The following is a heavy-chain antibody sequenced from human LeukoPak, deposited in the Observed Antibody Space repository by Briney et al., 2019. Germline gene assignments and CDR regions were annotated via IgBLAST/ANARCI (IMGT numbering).Heavy chain of an antibody. D-gene: IGHD5-18*01. CDR3: AAMVAGTATY. V-gene: IGHV7-4-1*02. J-gene: IGHJ4*02. CDR1: GYTFTSYA. CDR2: INTNTGNP. Sequence: ASVTVSCTASGYTFTSYAMNWVRQAPGQGLEWMGWINTNTGNPTYAQGFTGRFVFSMDTSVTTAYLQISSLKAEDTALYYCAAMVAGTATYWGQGTLVTVSS.